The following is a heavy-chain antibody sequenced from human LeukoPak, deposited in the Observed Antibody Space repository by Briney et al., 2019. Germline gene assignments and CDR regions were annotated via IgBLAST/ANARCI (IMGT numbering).Heavy chain of an antibody. J-gene: IGHJ6*03. CDR2: IYPGDSDT. Sequence: AGESLKISCKGSGYSFTSYCIGWVRQMPGKGLEWMGVIYPGDSDTRYSPSFQGQVTISADKSISTAYLQWSSLKASDTAMYYCARRRIVVVPAANLGDYYYYYYMDVWGKGTTVTVSS. D-gene: IGHD2-2*01. CDR3: ARRRIVVVPAANLGDYYYYYYMDV. CDR1: GYSFTSYC. V-gene: IGHV5-51*01.